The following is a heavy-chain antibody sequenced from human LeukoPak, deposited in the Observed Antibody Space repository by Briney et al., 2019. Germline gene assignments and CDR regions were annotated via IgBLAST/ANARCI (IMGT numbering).Heavy chain of an antibody. J-gene: IGHJ4*02. Sequence: PSETLSLTCTLSGGPISSYYGLCIPHPPGKALVWIGYIYYSGSTNYNPPLKSRVTISVDTSKYQFSLKLSSVTAADTAVYYCTSGTYYSPFDYWGQGTLVTVSS. CDR3: TSGTYYSPFDY. CDR2: IYYSGST. D-gene: IGHD3-10*01. V-gene: IGHV4-59*01. CDR1: GGPISSYY.